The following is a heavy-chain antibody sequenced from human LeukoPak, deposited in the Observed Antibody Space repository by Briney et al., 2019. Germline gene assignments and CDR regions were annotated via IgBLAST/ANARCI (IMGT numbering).Heavy chain of an antibody. V-gene: IGHV4-30-4*01. CDR3: ARGATTVSTLNWFDP. CDR2: IYYSGCT. CDR1: GGSISSGDYY. Sequence: SQTLSLTCTASGGSISSGDYYWSWIRQPPGKGLEWIGYIYYSGCTYYNPSLKSRVTISVDTAKNQFSLKLSSVTAADTAVYYCARGATTVSTLNWFDPWGQGTLVTVSS. D-gene: IGHD4-17*01. J-gene: IGHJ5*02.